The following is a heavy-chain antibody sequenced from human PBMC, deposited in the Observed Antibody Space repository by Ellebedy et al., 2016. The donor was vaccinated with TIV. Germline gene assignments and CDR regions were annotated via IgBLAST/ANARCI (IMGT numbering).Heavy chain of an antibody. J-gene: IGHJ4*02. V-gene: IGHV1-69*05. Sequence: AASVKVSCKASGGTFRSYAISWVRQAPGQGLEWMGGIIPIFGTANYAQKFQGSVTMTRDTSTSTVYMELSSLRSEDTAGYYCAREVALVGATPDYWGQGTLVTVSS. CDR1: GGTFRSYA. CDR2: IIPIFGTA. D-gene: IGHD1-26*01. CDR3: AREVALVGATPDY.